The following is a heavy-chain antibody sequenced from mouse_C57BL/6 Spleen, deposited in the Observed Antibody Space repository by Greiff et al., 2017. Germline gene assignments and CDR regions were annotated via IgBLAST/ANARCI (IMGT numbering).Heavy chain of an antibody. D-gene: IGHD2-1*01. Sequence: VKLQESGAELVRPGASVTLSCKASGYTFTDYEMHWVKQTPVHGLEWIGAIDPETGGTAYNQKFKGKAILTADKSSSTAYMELRSLTSEDSAVYYCTRSHYGNHEGYFDVWGTGTTVTVSS. J-gene: IGHJ1*03. CDR3: TRSHYGNHEGYFDV. CDR2: IDPETGGT. CDR1: GYTFTDYE. V-gene: IGHV1-15*01.